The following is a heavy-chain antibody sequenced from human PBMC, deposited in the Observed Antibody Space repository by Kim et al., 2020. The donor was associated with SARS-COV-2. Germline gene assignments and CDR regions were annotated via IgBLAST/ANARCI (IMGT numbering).Heavy chain of an antibody. CDR3: ARGSIMVRGVDNWFDP. Sequence: SETLSLTCAVYGGSFSGYYWSWIRQPPGKGLEWIGEINHSGSTNYNPSLKSRVTISVDTSKNQFSPKLSSVTAADTVVHYCARGSIMVRGVDNWFDPW. D-gene: IGHD3-10*01. CDR2: INHSGST. V-gene: IGHV4-34*01. J-gene: IGHJ5*02. CDR1: GGSFSGYY.